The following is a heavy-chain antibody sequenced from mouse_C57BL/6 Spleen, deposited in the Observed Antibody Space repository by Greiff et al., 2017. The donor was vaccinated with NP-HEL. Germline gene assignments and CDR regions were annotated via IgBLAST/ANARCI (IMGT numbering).Heavy chain of an antibody. J-gene: IGHJ2*01. CDR1: GYAFSSSW. CDR3: ARSSYYGGSDD. Sequence: QVQLQQSGPALVKPGASVKISCKASGYAFSSSWMNWVKQRPGTGLGWIGRIYPGEGDTNYNGKFKGEATLTADKSSSTANMQLSSQTSEDSAVYCCARSSYYGGSDDWGQGTTLTVSS. CDR2: IYPGEGDT. D-gene: IGHD1-1*01. V-gene: IGHV1-82*01.